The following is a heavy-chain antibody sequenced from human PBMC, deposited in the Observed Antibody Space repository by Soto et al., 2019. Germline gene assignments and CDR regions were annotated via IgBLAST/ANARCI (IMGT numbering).Heavy chain of an antibody. J-gene: IGHJ4*02. CDR3: ARTPGYCTNGVCYRDYFDY. V-gene: IGHV1-69*13. D-gene: IGHD2-8*01. CDR2: IIPIFGTA. Sequence: SVKVSCKASGGTFSSYAISWVRQAPGQGLEWMGGIIPIFGTANYAQKFQGRVTITADESTSTAYMELSSLRSEDTAVYYCARTPGYCTNGVCYRDYFDYWGQGTLVTVSS. CDR1: GGTFSSYA.